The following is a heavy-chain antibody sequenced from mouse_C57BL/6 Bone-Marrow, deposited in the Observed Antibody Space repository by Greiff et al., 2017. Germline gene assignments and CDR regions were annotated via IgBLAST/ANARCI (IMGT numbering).Heavy chain of an antibody. CDR1: GYTFTSYW. V-gene: IGHV1-69*01. Sequence: VQLQQPGAELVMPGASVKLSCKASGYTFTSYWMHWVKQRPGQGLEWIGEIDPSDSYTNYNQKFKGKSTLTVDKSSSTAYMQLSSLTSEDSAVYYCAREDDGYHWYVDVWGTGTTVTVSS. CDR3: AREDDGYHWYVDV. D-gene: IGHD2-3*01. J-gene: IGHJ1*03. CDR2: IDPSDSYT.